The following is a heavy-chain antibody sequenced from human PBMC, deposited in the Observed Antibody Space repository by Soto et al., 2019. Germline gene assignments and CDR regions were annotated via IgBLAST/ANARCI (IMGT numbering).Heavy chain of an antibody. CDR3: ARARGARYFDY. V-gene: IGHV4-30-2*05. J-gene: IGHJ4*02. CDR2: IYNIGST. Sequence: LSLTCAVSGGSISSGGYSWSWIRQPPGKGLEWIGYIYNIGSTYSNPSLRSRATISVDTSKNQFSLKLSSVTAADTAVYYCARARGARYFDYWGQGTLVTVSS. CDR1: GGSISSGGYS. D-gene: IGHD2-15*01.